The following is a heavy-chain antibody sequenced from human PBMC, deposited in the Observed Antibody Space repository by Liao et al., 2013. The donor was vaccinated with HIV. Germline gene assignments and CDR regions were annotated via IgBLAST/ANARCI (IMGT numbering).Heavy chain of an antibody. J-gene: IGHJ4*02. CDR1: GDSVDFFY. V-gene: IGHV4-59*02. CDR2: IYFTGTT. D-gene: IGHD1-26*01. CDR3: ARDLRPGAPFDY. Sequence: QVQLQESGPGLVRPSETLSLTCSVSGDSVDFFYWSWIRQSPEKGLEFIGYIYFTGTTEYNPSLKSRVTMSVDTSKNQFYLKLNSLTAADTAVYYCARDLRPGAPFDYWGQGTLVTVSS.